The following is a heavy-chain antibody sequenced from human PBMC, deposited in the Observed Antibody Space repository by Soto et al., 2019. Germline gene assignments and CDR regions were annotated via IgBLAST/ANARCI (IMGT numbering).Heavy chain of an antibody. CDR1: GGSISSYY. CDR3: ARDLWQQPARNAFDT. J-gene: IGHJ3*02. Sequence: NPSETLSLTCTVSGGSISSYYWSWIRQPPGKGLEWIGYIYYSGSTNYNPSLKSRVTISVDTSKNQFSLKLSSVTAADTAVYYCARDLWQQPARNAFDTWGQGTMGTV. CDR2: IYYSGST. D-gene: IGHD6-13*01. V-gene: IGHV4-59*01.